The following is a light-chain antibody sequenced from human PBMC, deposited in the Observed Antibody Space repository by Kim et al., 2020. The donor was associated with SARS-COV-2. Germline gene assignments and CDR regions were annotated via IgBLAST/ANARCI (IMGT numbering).Light chain of an antibody. CDR2: KDS. CDR1: VVAKKY. Sequence: SYELTQPSSVSVSPGQTARITCSGDVVAKKYVRWFQQKPGQAPVLVIYKDSERPSGIPDRFSGSSSGTTVTLTISGAQVEDEADYYCNSAAGNAWVFGGGTKLTVL. J-gene: IGLJ3*02. CDR3: NSAAGNAWV. V-gene: IGLV3-27*01.